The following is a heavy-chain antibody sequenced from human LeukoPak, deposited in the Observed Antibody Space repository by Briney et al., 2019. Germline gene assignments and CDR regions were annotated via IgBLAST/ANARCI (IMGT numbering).Heavy chain of an antibody. V-gene: IGHV3-23*01. Sequence: GGSLSLSCVTSGFTFSSYGMSWVRQAPGKGLEWISAISAGGDSTYYADSVRGRFTISKDESKTTLFLQMNSLRAEDTAIYYCAAPPRAGARPPYDYWGHGAQVTVSS. CDR2: ISAGGDST. J-gene: IGHJ4*01. D-gene: IGHD6-6*01. CDR1: GFTFSSYG. CDR3: AAPPRAGARPPYDY.